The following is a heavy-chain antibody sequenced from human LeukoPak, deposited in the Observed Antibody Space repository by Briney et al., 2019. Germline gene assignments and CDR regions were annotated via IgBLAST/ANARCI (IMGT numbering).Heavy chain of an antibody. V-gene: IGHV3-7*01. Sequence: GGSLRLSCAASGFTFSSYWMSWVRQAPGKGLEWVANIKQDGSEKYYVDSVKGRFTISRDNAKNSLYLQMNSLRAEGTAVYYCARVSSDSSSWYYDYFDYWGQGTLVTVSS. J-gene: IGHJ4*02. D-gene: IGHD6-13*01. CDR1: GFTFSSYW. CDR3: ARVSSDSSSWYYDYFDY. CDR2: IKQDGSEK.